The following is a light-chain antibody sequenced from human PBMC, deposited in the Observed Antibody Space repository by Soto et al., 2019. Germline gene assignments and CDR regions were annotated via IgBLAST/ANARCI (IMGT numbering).Light chain of an antibody. CDR2: EVS. Sequence: DVVMTQSPLSLPVTLGQPASISCTSSQSLIHSDGSTYLSWFQQRPGQSPRRLIYEVSDRDSGVPDRFSGSGSGPDFTLKISRVEAEDLGVYYCMQGTHWPWTFGQGTEVEIK. CDR1: QSLIHSDGSTY. CDR3: MQGTHWPWT. V-gene: IGKV2-30*02. J-gene: IGKJ1*01.